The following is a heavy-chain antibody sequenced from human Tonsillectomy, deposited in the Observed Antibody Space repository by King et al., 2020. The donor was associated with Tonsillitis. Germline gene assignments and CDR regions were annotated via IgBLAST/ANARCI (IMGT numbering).Heavy chain of an antibody. CDR1: GYSFSDYG. CDR2: ISPDNGDP. CDR3: AKDGLSGAIFGVRIIAFDY. Sequence: QLVQSGAEVKKTGASVKVSCKASGYSFSDYGISWVRQAPGQGLEWMGWISPDNGDPNYARKVQGIVTMTTDTSTRTAYMELTNLKSDDTGVYYCAKDGLSGAIFGVRIIAFDYWGQGTLVTVSS. V-gene: IGHV1-18*01. D-gene: IGHD3-3*01. J-gene: IGHJ4*02.